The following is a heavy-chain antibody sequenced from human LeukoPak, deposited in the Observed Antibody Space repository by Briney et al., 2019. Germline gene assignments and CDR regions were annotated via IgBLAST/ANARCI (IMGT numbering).Heavy chain of an antibody. D-gene: IGHD4-17*01. J-gene: IGHJ4*02. Sequence: PSETLSLTCTVSGGSISSSSYYWGWIRQPPGKGLEWIGSIYYSGSTYYNPSLKSRVTISVDTSKNQFSLKLSSVTAADTAVYYCARAPTVTTPPYYFDYWGQGTLVTVSS. CDR1: GGSISSSSYY. V-gene: IGHV4-39*07. CDR2: IYYSGST. CDR3: ARAPTVTTPPYYFDY.